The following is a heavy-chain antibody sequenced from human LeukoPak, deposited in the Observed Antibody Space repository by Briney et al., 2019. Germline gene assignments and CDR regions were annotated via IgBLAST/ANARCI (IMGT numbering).Heavy chain of an antibody. CDR3: ARGGYCSSTSCYYFDY. V-gene: IGHV3-74*01. D-gene: IGHD2-2*01. CDR2: INSDGSRT. CDR1: GFTFSSYW. J-gene: IGHJ4*02. Sequence: GGSLRLSCAASGFTFSSYWMHWVRQPPGKGLVWVSRINSDGSRTSYADSVKGRFTISRDNAKNTLYLQMNSLRAEDTAVYYCARGGYCSSTSCYYFDYWGQGTLVTVSS.